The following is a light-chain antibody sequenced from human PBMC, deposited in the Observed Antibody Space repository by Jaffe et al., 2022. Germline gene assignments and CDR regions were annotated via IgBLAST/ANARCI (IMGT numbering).Light chain of an antibody. CDR3: SSFTTSGTYVV. J-gene: IGLJ2*01. V-gene: IGLV2-14*03. CDR1: SSDVGGYNY. CDR2: DVS. Sequence: QSALTQPASVSGSPGQSITLSCTGTSSDVGGYNYVSWYQQHPGKVPKLIIYDVSNRPSGVSNRFSGSKSGYTASLTISGLQAEDEADYYCSSFTTSGTYVVFGGGTKLTVL.